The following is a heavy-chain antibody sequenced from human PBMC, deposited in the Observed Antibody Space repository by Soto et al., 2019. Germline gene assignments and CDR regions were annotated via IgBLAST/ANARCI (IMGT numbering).Heavy chain of an antibody. CDR3: TLFSQVNYFYFYGVNV. D-gene: IGHD3-10*01. CDR2: SRDKAQSYST. Sequence: GGSLRLSCVAYGFTFSERYIDWVRQAPGKGLEWVGRSRDKAQSYSTEYAAAVKGRFTISRDESKNSFYLQMNSLKSEDTAVYYCTLFSQVNYFYFYGVNVCGQGTTVPVSS. V-gene: IGHV3-72*01. J-gene: IGHJ6*02. CDR1: GFTFSERY.